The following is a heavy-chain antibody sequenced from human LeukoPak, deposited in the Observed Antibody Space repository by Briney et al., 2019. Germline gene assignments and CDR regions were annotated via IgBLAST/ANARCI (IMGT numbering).Heavy chain of an antibody. CDR3: ARVRSYWGGSGSYYNY. D-gene: IGHD3-10*01. J-gene: IGHJ4*02. CDR2: IRYDGSNK. V-gene: IGHV3-30*02. CDR1: GFTLSSYG. Sequence: PGGSLRLSCTASGFTLSSYGMHWVRQAPGKGLEWVAFIRYDGSNKNYADSAKGRFTISRDNSKNTLYLQMNSLRAEDTAVYYCARVRSYWGGSGSYYNYWGQGTLVTVSS.